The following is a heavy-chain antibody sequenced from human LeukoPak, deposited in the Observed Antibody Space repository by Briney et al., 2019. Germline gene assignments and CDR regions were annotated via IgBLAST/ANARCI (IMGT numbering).Heavy chain of an antibody. CDR3: AREDDSSPFFNY. CDR1: GGSISGYY. CDR2: IHYSGNI. Sequence: SETLSLTCTVSGGSISGYYWSWIRQPPGKGLEWIGYIHYSGNIQYNPSLKSRVTISVDTSNNQFSLKLSSVAAADTAVYYCAREDDSSPFFNYWGQGTLVTVSS. D-gene: IGHD3-22*01. V-gene: IGHV4-59*01. J-gene: IGHJ4*02.